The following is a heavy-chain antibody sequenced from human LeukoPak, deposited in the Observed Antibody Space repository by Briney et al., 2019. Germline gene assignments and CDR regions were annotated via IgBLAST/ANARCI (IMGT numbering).Heavy chain of an antibody. CDR3: ARKKDYGDYVDY. Sequence: PSQTLSLTCAVSGASISSGGYSWTWIRLPPGKGLEWIANIYHSGNTYYNPSLRGRVTISVDTSKNQFSLMLSSVTAADTALYYCARKKDYGDYVDYWGQGTLVTVSS. D-gene: IGHD4-17*01. V-gene: IGHV4-30-2*01. CDR1: GASISSGGYS. CDR2: IYHSGNT. J-gene: IGHJ4*02.